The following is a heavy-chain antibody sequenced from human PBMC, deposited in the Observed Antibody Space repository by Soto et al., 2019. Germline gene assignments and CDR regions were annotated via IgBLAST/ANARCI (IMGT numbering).Heavy chain of an antibody. V-gene: IGHV3-33*01. CDR3: ARDRWEFQLFYYGLDV. CDR1: GFTFSNYG. CDR2: IWYDGSND. D-gene: IGHD1-26*01. Sequence: GGSLRLSCAASGFTFSNYGMHWVRQAPGKGLEWVAIIWYDGSNDYYVDSVKGRFTISRDNSKNTLSLQMNSLRAEDTAVYYCARDRWEFQLFYYGLDVWGQGTTVTVSS. J-gene: IGHJ6*02.